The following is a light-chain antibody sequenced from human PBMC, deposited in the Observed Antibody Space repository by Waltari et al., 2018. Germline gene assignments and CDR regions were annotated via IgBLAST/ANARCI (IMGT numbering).Light chain of an antibody. J-gene: IGLJ3*02. CDR2: RNN. Sequence: QSVLTQPPSASGTPGQTVNIACSGSSSNIGSNFVYWYQQLPGTAPKLLIYRNNQRPSGVPDRFSGSKSGTSASLAISGLRSEDEADYYCAAWDDSLYEVFGGGTKLTVL. CDR3: AAWDDSLYEV. V-gene: IGLV1-47*01. CDR1: SSNIGSNF.